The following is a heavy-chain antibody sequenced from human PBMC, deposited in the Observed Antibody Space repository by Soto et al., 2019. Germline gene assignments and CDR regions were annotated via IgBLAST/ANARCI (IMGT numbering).Heavy chain of an antibody. V-gene: IGHV4-34*01. D-gene: IGHD3-9*01. CDR2: INHSGST. J-gene: IGHJ6*02. CDR3: ARRSTGYYYYYGMDV. CDR1: GGSFSGYY. Sequence: QVQLQQWGAGLLKPSETLSLTCAVYGGSFSGYYWSWIRQPPGKGLEWIGEINHSGSTNYNPSLKSRVTISVDTSKNQVSLKRSSVTAADTAVYYCARRSTGYYYYYGMDVWGQGTTVTVSS.